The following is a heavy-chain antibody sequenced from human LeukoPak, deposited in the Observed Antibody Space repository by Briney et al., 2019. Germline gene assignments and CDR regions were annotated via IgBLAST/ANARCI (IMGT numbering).Heavy chain of an antibody. J-gene: IGHJ6*02. Sequence: GRSLRLSCTGSGFIVGGHAMSWVRQAPGKGLEWVGFIRSKAYRGTTEYAASVKGRFTISRDDFASIAYLQMNSLRTEDTAVYYCARGPIELWIHNAMDVWGQGTTVTVSS. D-gene: IGHD5-18*01. V-gene: IGHV3-49*04. CDR2: IRSKAYRGTT. CDR3: ARGPIELWIHNAMDV. CDR1: GFIVGGHA.